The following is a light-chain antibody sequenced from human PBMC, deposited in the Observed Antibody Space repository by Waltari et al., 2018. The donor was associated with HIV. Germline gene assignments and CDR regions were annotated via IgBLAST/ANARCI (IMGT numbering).Light chain of an antibody. CDR2: EDN. Sequence: NFMLTQPHSVSESPGKTVTISCTRSSGSIASNYVQWYQQRPGSAPTTVIYEDNQRPSGVPDRFSGSIDSSSHSASLTIAGLKTEDEADYYCQSYDSSIVVFGGGTKLTV. CDR3: QSYDSSIVV. J-gene: IGLJ2*01. V-gene: IGLV6-57*04. CDR1: SGSIASNY.